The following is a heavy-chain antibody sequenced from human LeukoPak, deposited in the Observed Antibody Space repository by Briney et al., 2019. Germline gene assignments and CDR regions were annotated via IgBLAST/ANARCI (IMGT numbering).Heavy chain of an antibody. V-gene: IGHV3-9*01. CDR1: GFTFDDYA. CDR3: AKDNSRGYSYVGAFDI. J-gene: IGHJ3*02. Sequence: GGSLRLSCAASGFTFDDYAMHWVRQAPGKGLEWVSGISWNSGSIGYADSVKGRFTISRDNAKNSLYLQMNSLRAEDTALYYCAKDNSRGYSYVGAFDIWGQGTMVTVSS. CDR2: ISWNSGSI. D-gene: IGHD5-18*01.